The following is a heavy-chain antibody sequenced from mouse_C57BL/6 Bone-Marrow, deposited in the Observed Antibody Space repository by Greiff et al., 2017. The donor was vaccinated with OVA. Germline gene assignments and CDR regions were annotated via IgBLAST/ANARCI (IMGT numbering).Heavy chain of an antibody. J-gene: IGHJ3*01. CDR1: GYTFTSYG. CDR3: AREGLGAWFAY. Sequence: VQLVESGAELARPGASVKLSCKASGYTFTSYGISWVKQRTGQGLEWIGEIYPRSGNTYYNEKFKGKATLTADTSSSTAYMELRRLTSEDAAVYFCAREGLGAWFAYWGQGTLVTVSA. CDR2: IYPRSGNT. V-gene: IGHV1-81*01.